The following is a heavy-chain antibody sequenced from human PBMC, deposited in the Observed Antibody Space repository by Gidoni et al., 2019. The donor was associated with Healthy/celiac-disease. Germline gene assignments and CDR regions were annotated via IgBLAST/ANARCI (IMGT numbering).Heavy chain of an antibody. D-gene: IGHD3-22*01. J-gene: IGHJ4*02. CDR3: ARGLQFYDSSGYYFDY. CDR2: IYYSGST. CDR1: GGSIRSGGYY. V-gene: IGHV4-31*03. Sequence: QVQLQESGPGLVKPSQTLSLPCTVSGGSIRSGGYYWSWIRQHPGKGLEWIGYIYYSGSTYYNPALKSRVTISVDTSKNQFSLKLSSVTAADTAVYYCARGLQFYDSSGYYFDYWGQGTLVTVSS.